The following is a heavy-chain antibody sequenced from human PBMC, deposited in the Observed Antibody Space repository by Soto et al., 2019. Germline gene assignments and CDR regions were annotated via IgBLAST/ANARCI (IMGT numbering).Heavy chain of an antibody. CDR2: ISGSGGST. CDR1: GFTFSSYA. CDR3: AKEGQLRFLEWLSYYYYMDV. V-gene: IGHV3-23*01. Sequence: EVQLLESGGGLVQPGGSLRLSCAASGFTFSSYAMSWVRQAPGKGLEWVSAISGSGGSTYYADSVKGRFTISRDNSKNTLYLQMNSLRAEDTAVYYCAKEGQLRFLEWLSYYYYMDVWGKGTTVTVSS. J-gene: IGHJ6*03. D-gene: IGHD3-3*01.